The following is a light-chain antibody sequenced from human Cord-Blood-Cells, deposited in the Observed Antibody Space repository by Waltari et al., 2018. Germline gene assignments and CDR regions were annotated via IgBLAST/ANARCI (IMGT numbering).Light chain of an antibody. CDR2: EVS. Sequence: QSALTQPASVSGSPGQSITISCPGTSSDVGSYNRLSWYQQHPGKAPKLMIYEVSKRPSGVSNRFSGSKSGNTASLTISGLQAEDEADYYCCSYAGSSTFYVFGTGTKVTVL. J-gene: IGLJ1*01. V-gene: IGLV2-23*02. CDR1: SSDVGSYNR. CDR3: CSYAGSSTFYV.